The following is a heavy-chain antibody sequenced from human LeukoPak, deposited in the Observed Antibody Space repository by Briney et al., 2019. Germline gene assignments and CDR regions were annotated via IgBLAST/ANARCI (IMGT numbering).Heavy chain of an antibody. V-gene: IGHV3-48*01. CDR2: ISSSSTI. D-gene: IGHD1-26*01. CDR3: ASDIPRVEWEINNFDY. CDR1: GFTFSSYS. J-gene: IGHJ4*02. Sequence: PGGSLRLSCAASGFTFSSYSMNWVRQAPGKGLEWVSYISSSSTIYYTDSVKGRFTISRDNAKNSQYLQLNNVRAEDTAVYYCASDIPRVEWEINNFDYWGQGTLATVSS.